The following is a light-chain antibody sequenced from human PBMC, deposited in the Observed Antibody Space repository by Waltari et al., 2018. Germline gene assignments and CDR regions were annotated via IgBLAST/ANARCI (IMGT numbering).Light chain of an antibody. Sequence: DIQMTESPPTLSASVGDRVTIICRASQRLRSYLAWSQQKPGKAPKLLIYKTSSLETGVPSSFSGTGSGTEFTLTISSLQPDDIATYYCQQYNSYPFTFGPGTKVDIK. V-gene: IGKV1-5*03. J-gene: IGKJ3*01. CDR1: QRLRSY. CDR3: QQYNSYPFT. CDR2: KTS.